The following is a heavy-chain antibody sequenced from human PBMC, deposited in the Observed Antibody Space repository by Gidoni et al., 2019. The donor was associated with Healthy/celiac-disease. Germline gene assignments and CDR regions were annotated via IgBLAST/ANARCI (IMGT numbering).Heavy chain of an antibody. V-gene: IGHV4-31*03. Sequence: QVQLQESGPGLGKPSQTLSLTCTVSGGSISSGGSYWSWFRQHPGKGRECLSYIYYSGSTSYNPSLKSRVTISVDTSKNQFSLKLSSVTAADTAVYYCARDQGYYYDSSGYFYFQHWGQGTLVTVSS. J-gene: IGHJ1*01. CDR3: ARDQGYYYDSSGYFYFQH. D-gene: IGHD3-22*01. CDR1: GGSISSGGSY. CDR2: IYYSGST.